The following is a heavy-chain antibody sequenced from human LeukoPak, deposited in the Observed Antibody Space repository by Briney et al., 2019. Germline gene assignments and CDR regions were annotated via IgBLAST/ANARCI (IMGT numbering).Heavy chain of an antibody. CDR3: ALYGSGSYYQIDY. J-gene: IGHJ4*02. Sequence: SETLSLTCTVSGGSISSYYWSWIRQPPGKGLEWIGYIYYSGSTNYNPSLKSRVTISVDTSKNRFSLKLSSMTAADTAVYYCALYGSGSYYQIDYWGQGTLVTVSS. CDR1: GGSISSYY. D-gene: IGHD3-10*01. CDR2: IYYSGST. V-gene: IGHV4-59*01.